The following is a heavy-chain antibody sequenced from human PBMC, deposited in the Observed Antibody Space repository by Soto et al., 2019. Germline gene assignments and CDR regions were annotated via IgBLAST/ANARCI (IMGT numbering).Heavy chain of an antibody. CDR3: AQGGPIVRGPRGYFDY. CDR2: ISYDGSNK. D-gene: IGHD3-10*01. Sequence: QVQLVESGGGVVQPGRSLRLSCAASGFTFSSYGMHWVRQAPGKGLEWVAVISYDGSNKYYADSVKGRFTISRDNSKNTLYLQMNSLRAEDTAVYYFAQGGPIVRGPRGYFDYWGQGTLVTVSS. V-gene: IGHV3-30*18. CDR1: GFTFSSYG. J-gene: IGHJ4*02.